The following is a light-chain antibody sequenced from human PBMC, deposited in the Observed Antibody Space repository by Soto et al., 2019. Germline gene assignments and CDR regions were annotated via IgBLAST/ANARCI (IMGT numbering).Light chain of an antibody. CDR2: EVS. V-gene: IGLV2-14*01. CDR1: SSDVGGYNY. J-gene: IGLJ3*02. Sequence: QSALTQPASVSGSPGQSITISCTGTSSDVGGYNYVSWFQQHPGKAPKLKIYEVSNRPSGVSNRFPGSKSGNTASLTISELQAEDEADYYCTSFTTISTWVFGGGTNLTVL. CDR3: TSFTTISTWV.